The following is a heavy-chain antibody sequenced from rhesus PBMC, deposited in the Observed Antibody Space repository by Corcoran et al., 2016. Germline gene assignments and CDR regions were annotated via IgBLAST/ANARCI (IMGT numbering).Heavy chain of an antibody. D-gene: IGHD6-31*01. V-gene: IGHV4-80*01. CDR2: VNEKGHKT. CDR3: ARDVAGESTAWYFFDY. J-gene: IGHJ4*01. Sequence: QVQLQESGPGLVKPSETLSLTCGVSGASISHNWWSWIRQAPGGGPGWPGDVNEKGHKTLHHPSLKSRVTISKDTSTNQFSLKLNSLTAADTAVYFCARDVAGESTAWYFFDYWGQGVLVTVSS. CDR1: GASISHNW.